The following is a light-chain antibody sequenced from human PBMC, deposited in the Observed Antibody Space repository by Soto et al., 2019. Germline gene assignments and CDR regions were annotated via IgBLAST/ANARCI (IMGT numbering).Light chain of an antibody. CDR2: DAS. V-gene: IGKV3-11*01. Sequence: EIVLTQSPATLSLSPGERATLSCRASQSVSSYLAWYQQKPCQAPRLLIYDASNRATGIPARFSGSGSGTDFTLTISSLEPEDFAVYYCQQRSNWPTITFGQGTRVEIK. CDR1: QSVSSY. CDR3: QQRSNWPTIT. J-gene: IGKJ5*01.